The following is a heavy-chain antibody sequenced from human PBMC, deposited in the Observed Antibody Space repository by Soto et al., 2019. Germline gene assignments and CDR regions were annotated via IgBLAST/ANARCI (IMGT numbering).Heavy chain of an antibody. V-gene: IGHV3-7*03. CDR2: IKQDESEK. CDR1: GFTFSGYW. J-gene: IGHJ5*02. D-gene: IGHD2-2*01. CDR3: ARDPGPRAAAIRGLGWFDP. Sequence: LRLSCAASGFTFSGYWMAWVRQAPGKGLEWVASIKQDESEKFYVDSVKGRFTISRDNAKKTVYLQMNGLRAEDTAVYYCARDPGPRAAAIRGLGWFDPWGQGTLVTVSS.